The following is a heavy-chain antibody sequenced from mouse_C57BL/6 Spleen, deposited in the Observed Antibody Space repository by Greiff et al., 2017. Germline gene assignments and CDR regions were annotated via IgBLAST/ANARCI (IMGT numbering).Heavy chain of an antibody. CDR1: GFTFSDYG. Sequence: EVMLVESGGGLVKPGGSLTLSCAASGFTFSDYGMHWVRQAPEKGLEWVAYISSGSSTIYYADTVKGRFTISRDNAKNTLFLQMTSLRSEDTAMYYCARDYYGSSGYFDYWGQGTTLTVSS. V-gene: IGHV5-17*01. CDR3: ARDYYGSSGYFDY. D-gene: IGHD1-1*01. CDR2: ISSGSSTI. J-gene: IGHJ2*01.